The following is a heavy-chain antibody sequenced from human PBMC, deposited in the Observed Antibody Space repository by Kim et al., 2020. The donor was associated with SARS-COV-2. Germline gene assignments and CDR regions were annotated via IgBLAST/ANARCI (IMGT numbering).Heavy chain of an antibody. D-gene: IGHD2-2*01. V-gene: IGHV3-21*01. CDR1: GFTFSSYS. J-gene: IGHJ5*02. CDR2: ISSSSSYI. Sequence: GGSLRLSCAASGFTFSSYSMNWVRQAPGKGLEWVSSISSSSSYIYYADSVKGRFTISRDNAKNSLYLQMNSLRAEDTAVYYCARESTAQGVYCSSTSCYPNWFDPWGQGTLVTVSS. CDR3: ARESTAQGVYCSSTSCYPNWFDP.